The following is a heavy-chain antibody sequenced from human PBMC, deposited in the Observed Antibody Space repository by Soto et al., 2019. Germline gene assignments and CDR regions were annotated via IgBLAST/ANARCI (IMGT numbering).Heavy chain of an antibody. J-gene: IGHJ6*02. CDR3: AKGRSYYYYYGVDV. Sequence: TVGSLRHSYAASGLTCSSCAMGWVRQAPGKGLEWVSDIIDSGASTYYADSVKGRFTISRDNSKSTLYLQMNSLRAEDTALYYCAKGRSYYYYYGVDVWGQGTTVTVSS. CDR1: GLTCSSCA. CDR2: IIDSGAST. V-gene: IGHV3-23*01.